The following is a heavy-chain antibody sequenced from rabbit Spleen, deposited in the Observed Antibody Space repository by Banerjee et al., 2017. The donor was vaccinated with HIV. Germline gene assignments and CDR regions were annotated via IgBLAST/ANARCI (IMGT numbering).Heavy chain of an antibody. CDR1: GFDLSGNSY. D-gene: IGHD1-1*01. J-gene: IGHJ6*01. Sequence: QSLEESGGDLVKPGASLTLTCIASGFDLSGNSYMCWVRQAPGKGLEWIACIDTGSSGFTYFASWAKGRFTISKTSSTTVTLQMTSLTAADTATYFCARDTSSSFSSYGMDLWGQGTLVTVS. CDR3: ARDTSSSFSSYGMDL. V-gene: IGHV1S40*01. CDR2: IDTGSSGFT.